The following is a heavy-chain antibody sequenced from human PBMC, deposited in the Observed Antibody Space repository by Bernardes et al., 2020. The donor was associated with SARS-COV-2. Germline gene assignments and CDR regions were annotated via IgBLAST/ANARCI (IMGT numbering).Heavy chain of an antibody. J-gene: IGHJ6*02. CDR3: AKDRKYYDYWSGYFLSDDTYYYYYGMGV. CDR2: IPYDGSNK. CDR1: GFTFSSYG. D-gene: IGHD3-3*01. V-gene: IGHV3-30*18. Sequence: GGSLRLACAVFGFTFSSYGVHWVRQAPGKGLEWVPAIPYDGSNKYYADSVKGRLTIPRDKPKNTLYLQMNSLRAEDTAVYYCAKDRKYYDYWSGYFLSDDTYYYYYGMGVWGQGTTVTVSS.